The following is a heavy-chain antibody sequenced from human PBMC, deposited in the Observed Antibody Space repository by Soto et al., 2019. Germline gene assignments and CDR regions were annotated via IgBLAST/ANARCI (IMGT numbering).Heavy chain of an antibody. D-gene: IGHD2-21*01. CDR1: GFTVSLDG. J-gene: IGHJ4*02. CDR2: ISTSSNTI. Sequence: LYCAASGFTVSLDGLNWISQAPGKGLEWVSYISTSSNTIYSADTVNGRCTISRDNAKNTFCRGMNSARVEDTAVYYCVRVDGDRYDGHGYLGRRWGQGSLVTVSS. V-gene: IGHV3-48*04. CDR3: VRVDGDRYDGHGYLGRR.